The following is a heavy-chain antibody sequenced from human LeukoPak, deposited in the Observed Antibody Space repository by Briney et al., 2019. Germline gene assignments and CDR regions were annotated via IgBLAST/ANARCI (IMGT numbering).Heavy chain of an antibody. J-gene: IGHJ4*02. Sequence: SETLSLTCAVSGGSISSSNWWSWVRQPPGKGLEWIGEIYHSGSTNYNPSLKSRVTISVDKSKNQFSLKLSSVTAADTAVYYCARSSITMTYSLDYWGQGTLVTVSS. V-gene: IGHV4-4*02. CDR3: ARSSITMTYSLDY. D-gene: IGHD3-22*01. CDR2: IYHSGST. CDR1: GGSISSSNW.